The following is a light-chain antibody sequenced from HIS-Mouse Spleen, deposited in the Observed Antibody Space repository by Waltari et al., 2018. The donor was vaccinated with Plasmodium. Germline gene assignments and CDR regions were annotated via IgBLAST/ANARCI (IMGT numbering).Light chain of an antibody. CDR3: SSYTSSSTLV. J-gene: IGLJ2*01. Sequence: QSALTQPASVSGSPGPSITISCTGTSSDVGGYNYVSWYQQHPGKAPKLMIYDVSKLPSWVSNRVSGAKSGNTASLTISGLQAEDEAEYYCSSYTSSSTLVFGGGTKLTVL. CDR2: DVS. CDR1: SSDVGGYNY. V-gene: IGLV2-14*03.